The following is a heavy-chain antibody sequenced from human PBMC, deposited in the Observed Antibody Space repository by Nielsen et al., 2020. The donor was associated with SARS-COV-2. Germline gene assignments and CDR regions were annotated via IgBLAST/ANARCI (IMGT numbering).Heavy chain of an antibody. J-gene: IGHJ6*02. CDR1: GFTFSSYA. V-gene: IGHV3-23*01. D-gene: IGHD7-27*01. CDR3: AKSRGWGSDYYYYGMDV. Sequence: GGSLRLSCAASGFTFSSYAMSWVRQAPGKGLEWVSAISGSGGSTYYADSVKGRFTISRDNSKNTLYLQMNSLRAEDTAVYYCAKSRGWGSDYYYYGMDVWGQGTTVTVSS. CDR2: ISGSGGST.